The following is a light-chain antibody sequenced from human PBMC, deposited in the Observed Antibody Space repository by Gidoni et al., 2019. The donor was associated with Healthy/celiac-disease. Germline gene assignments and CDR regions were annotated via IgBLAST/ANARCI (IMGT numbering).Light chain of an antibody. CDR2: CAS. J-gene: IGKJ1*01. CDR1: QSVLYSSNNKNY. Sequence: DIVMTQSPDSLAVSLGERATINCKSSQSVLYSSNNKNYLAWYQQNPGQPPKLLIYCASTRESGVPDRFSGSGSGTDFTLTISSLQAEDVAVYYCQQYYSTPWTFGQXTKVEIK. V-gene: IGKV4-1*01. CDR3: QQYYSTPWT.